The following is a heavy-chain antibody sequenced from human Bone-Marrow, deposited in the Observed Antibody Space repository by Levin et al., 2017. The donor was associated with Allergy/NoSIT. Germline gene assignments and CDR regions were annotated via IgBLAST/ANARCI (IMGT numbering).Heavy chain of an antibody. J-gene: IGHJ4*02. CDR2: INTSNGVT. Sequence: PVASVKVSCKASGYTFMNYGISWVRRAPGQGLEWVGWINTSNGVTNSGQRVQGRLKLTTDTSTRTAYLELKSLRSDDTAVYYCARSGMEYGGNEDQWGQGTLVIVSS. CDR3: ARSGMEYGGNEDQ. D-gene: IGHD4-23*01. CDR1: GYTFMNYG. V-gene: IGHV1-18*01.